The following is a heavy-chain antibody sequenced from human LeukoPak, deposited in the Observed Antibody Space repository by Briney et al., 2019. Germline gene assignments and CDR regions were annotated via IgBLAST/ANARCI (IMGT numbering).Heavy chain of an antibody. V-gene: IGHV3-9*01. D-gene: IGHD6-19*01. CDR2: ISWDSGSI. Sequence: GWSLRDSLVSTVFTLVDYVMHAVRQAPGRGRERVSRISWDSGSIDYVCSVKGLFPISRDHAKDSLYLQMNSLRAEDTALYYCAKDIGEGAVAASDYYCGMDVWGQGTTVSVSS. CDR3: AKDIGEGAVAASDYYCGMDV. J-gene: IGHJ6*02. CDR1: VFTLVDYV.